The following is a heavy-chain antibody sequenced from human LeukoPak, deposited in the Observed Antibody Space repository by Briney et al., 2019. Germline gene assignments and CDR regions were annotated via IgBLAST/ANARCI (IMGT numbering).Heavy chain of an antibody. CDR1: GASISSGGYY. D-gene: IGHD5-24*01. J-gene: IGHJ4*02. CDR3: ARDGYNSGYFDY. V-gene: IGHV4-30-4*01. Sequence: PSETLSLTCTVSGASISSGGYYWNWIRQPPGKGLEWIGYIYYSRSTSYSPSLKSRLTISVDTSKNQFSLKLSSVTAADTVVYYCARDGYNSGYFDYWGQGTLVTVSS. CDR2: IYYSRST.